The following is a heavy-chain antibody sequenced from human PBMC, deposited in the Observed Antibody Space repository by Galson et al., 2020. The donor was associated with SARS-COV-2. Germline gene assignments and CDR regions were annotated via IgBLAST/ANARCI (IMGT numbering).Heavy chain of an antibody. CDR2: IYASGST. CDR3: ARDSTGDRSFDI. Sequence: SETLSLTCTVSGGSISNYYWSCIRQPAGKGLEWIGRIYASGSTNYNPSLKSRVTMSVDTSKNQFSLKLTSVTAADTAVYFCARDSTGDRSFDIWGQGTMVTVSS. V-gene: IGHV4-4*07. D-gene: IGHD7-27*01. J-gene: IGHJ3*02. CDR1: GGSISNYY.